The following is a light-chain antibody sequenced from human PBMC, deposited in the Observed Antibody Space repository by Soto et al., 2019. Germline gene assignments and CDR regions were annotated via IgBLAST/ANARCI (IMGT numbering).Light chain of an antibody. Sequence: QSALTQPRSVSGSPGQSVTISCNGTSSDVGGYNYVSWYQQHPGKAPKLMIYDVSKRPSGVPDRFSGSKSGNTASLTISGLQAEDEADYYCSSYAGSLYVFGTGTKLTVL. J-gene: IGLJ1*01. CDR1: SSDVGGYNY. CDR2: DVS. CDR3: SSYAGSLYV. V-gene: IGLV2-11*01.